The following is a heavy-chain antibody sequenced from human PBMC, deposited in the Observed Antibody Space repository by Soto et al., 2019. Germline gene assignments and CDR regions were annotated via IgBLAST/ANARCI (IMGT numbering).Heavy chain of an antibody. CDR3: ARDQIYSNSTLQYYYYYGMDV. J-gene: IGHJ6*02. CDR2: ISYDGSNK. Sequence: GGSLRLSCAASGFTFSSYAMHWVRQAPGKGLEWVAVISYDGSNKYYADSVKGRFTISRDNSKNTLYLQMNSLRAEDTAVYYCARDQIYSNSTLQYYYYYGMDVWGQGTTVTVSS. V-gene: IGHV3-30-3*01. CDR1: GFTFSSYA. D-gene: IGHD4-4*01.